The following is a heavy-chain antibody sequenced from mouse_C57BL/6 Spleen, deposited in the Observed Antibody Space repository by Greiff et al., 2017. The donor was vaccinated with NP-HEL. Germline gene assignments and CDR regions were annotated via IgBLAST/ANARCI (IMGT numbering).Heavy chain of an antibody. J-gene: IGHJ2*01. CDR1: GFTFTDYY. V-gene: IGHV7-3*01. CDR3: ARYRVVASGAFDY. CDR2: IRNKANGYTT. Sequence: EVQGVESGGGLVQPGGSLSLSCAASGFTFTDYYMSWVRQPPGKALEWLGFIRNKANGYTTEYSASVKGRFTISRDNSQSILCLQMNALRAEDSATYYCARYRVVASGAFDYWGQGTTLTVSS. D-gene: IGHD1-1*01.